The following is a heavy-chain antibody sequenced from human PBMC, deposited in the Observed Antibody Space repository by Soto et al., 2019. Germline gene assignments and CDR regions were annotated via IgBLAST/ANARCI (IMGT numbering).Heavy chain of an antibody. V-gene: IGHV3-30*18. CDR2: ISYDGSNK. CDR3: AKVFPKPYSSSWYTHFDY. CDR1: ALTFSTYS. J-gene: IGHJ4*02. D-gene: IGHD6-13*01. Sequence: GGSLRLSCAASALTFSTYSMNWVRQAPGRGLEWVAVISYDGSNKYYADSVKGRFAISRDNSKNTLYLQMNSLRAEDTAVYYCAKVFPKPYSSSWYTHFDYWGQGTLVTVSS.